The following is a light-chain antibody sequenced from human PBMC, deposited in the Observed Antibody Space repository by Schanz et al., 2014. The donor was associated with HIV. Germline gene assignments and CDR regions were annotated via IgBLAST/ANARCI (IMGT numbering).Light chain of an antibody. J-gene: IGLJ3*02. V-gene: IGLV2-8*01. CDR2: EVS. Sequence: QSALTQPPSASGSPGQSVTISCTGTSSDVGGYKYVSWYQQHPGKAPKLLIYEVSKRPSGVPDRFSGSKSGNTASLTISGLQAEDEADYYCGSCSPTNTCTFGGGTKLTVL. CDR3: GSCSPTNTCT. CDR1: SSDVGGYKY.